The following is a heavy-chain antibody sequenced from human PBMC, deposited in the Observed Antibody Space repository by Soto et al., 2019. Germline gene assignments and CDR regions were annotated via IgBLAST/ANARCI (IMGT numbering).Heavy chain of an antibody. CDR3: ARAIGISCSALDY. Sequence: GGSLRLSCAASGFTFSSYEMNWVRQAPGKGLEWVSYISSSGRTIYYTDSVKGRFTISRDNAKNSLYLQMNSLRAEDTAIYYGARAIGISCSALDYWGQGSLVSISS. CDR2: ISSSGRTI. CDR1: GFTFSSYE. V-gene: IGHV3-48*03. J-gene: IGHJ4*02. D-gene: IGHD2-2*01.